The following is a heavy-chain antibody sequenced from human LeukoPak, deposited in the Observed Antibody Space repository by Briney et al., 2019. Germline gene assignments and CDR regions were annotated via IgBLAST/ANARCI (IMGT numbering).Heavy chain of an antibody. Sequence: GESLKISCKGSGYSFTNHWIGWVRQLPGKGLECMGIIYPGDSETIYSPSFQGQVTISADKSISTAYLQWSSLKASDTAIYYCARRNSGSRFDYWGQGILVTVSS. V-gene: IGHV5-51*01. J-gene: IGHJ4*02. CDR1: GYSFTNHW. CDR3: ARRNSGSRFDY. CDR2: IYPGDSET. D-gene: IGHD1-26*01.